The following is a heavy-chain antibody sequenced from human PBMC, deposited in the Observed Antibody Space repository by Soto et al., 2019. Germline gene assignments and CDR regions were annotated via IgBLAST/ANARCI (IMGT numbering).Heavy chain of an antibody. J-gene: IGHJ3*02. CDR3: ARGYDYIWGSYHGDAFDI. D-gene: IGHD3-16*02. Sequence: GGSLRLSCAASGFTFSSYWMSWVRQAPGKGLEWVANIKQDGSEKYYVDSVKGRFTISRDNAKNSLYLQMNSLRAEDTAVYYCARGYDYIWGSYHGDAFDIWGQGTMVTVSS. CDR2: IKQDGSEK. CDR1: GFTFSSYW. V-gene: IGHV3-7*04.